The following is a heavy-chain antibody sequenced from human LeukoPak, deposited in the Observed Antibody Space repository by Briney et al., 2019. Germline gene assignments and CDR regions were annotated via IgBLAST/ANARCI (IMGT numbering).Heavy chain of an antibody. CDR1: GFMLTNYA. D-gene: IGHD6-19*01. Sequence: GGSLRLSCAASGFMLTNYAMSWVRQAPGKGLEWVSTISGSGGNIYYVDSVVGRFTISRDSSKNTLYLHMNSLRAEDTAVYFCAKGLYSSGWNYFDYWGQGTLVTVSS. CDR3: AKGLYSSGWNYFDY. V-gene: IGHV3-23*01. CDR2: ISGSGGNI. J-gene: IGHJ4*02.